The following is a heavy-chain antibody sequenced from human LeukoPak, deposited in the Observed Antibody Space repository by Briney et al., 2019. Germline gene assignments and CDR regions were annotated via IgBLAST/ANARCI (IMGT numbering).Heavy chain of an antibody. V-gene: IGHV3-21*01. CDR3: ARDGSGYCSGGSCYSAEYFQH. J-gene: IGHJ1*01. D-gene: IGHD2-15*01. CDR2: ISSSTSYI. Sequence: GGSLRLSCAAPGFTFSSCSMNWVRQAPGKGLEWVSSISSSTSYIYYADSVRGRFTISRDNAKNSLYLQMNSLRAEDTAVYYCARDGSGYCSGGSCYSAEYFQHWGQGTLVTVSS. CDR1: GFTFSSCS.